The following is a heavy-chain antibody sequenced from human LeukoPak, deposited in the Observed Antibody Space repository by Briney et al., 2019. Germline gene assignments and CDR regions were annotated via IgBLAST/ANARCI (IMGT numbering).Heavy chain of an antibody. J-gene: IGHJ4*02. CDR2: ISGSGGST. D-gene: IGHD1-26*01. Sequence: PGGSLRLSCAASGFTFISYAMSWVRQAPGKGLEWVSTISGSGGSTYYADSVKGRFTISRDNSKNTLYLQMNSLRAEDTAVYYCAKVVGATTRGYFDYWGQGTLVTVSS. V-gene: IGHV3-23*01. CDR3: AKVVGATTRGYFDY. CDR1: GFTFISYA.